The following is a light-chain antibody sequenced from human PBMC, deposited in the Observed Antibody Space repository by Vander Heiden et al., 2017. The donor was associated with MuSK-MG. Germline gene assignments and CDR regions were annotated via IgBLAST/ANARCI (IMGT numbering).Light chain of an antibody. CDR1: RSNIGAGYD. V-gene: IGLV1-40*01. Sequence: QSVLTQPPSVSGAPGQRVTISCTGSRSNIGAGYDVHWYQQLPGTAPKLLIYGNSNRPSGVPDRFSGSKSGTSASLAITGLQAEDEADYYCQSYDSSQRVVFGGGTKLTVL. CDR2: GNS. CDR3: QSYDSSQRVV. J-gene: IGLJ2*01.